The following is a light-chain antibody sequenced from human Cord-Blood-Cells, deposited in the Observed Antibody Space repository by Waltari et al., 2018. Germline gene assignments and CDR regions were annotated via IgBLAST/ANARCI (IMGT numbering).Light chain of an antibody. CDR2: DVS. V-gene: IGLV2-14*03. CDR1: SSDVGGYNY. CDR3: SSYTSSSTSWV. Sequence: QSALTQPASVSGSPGQSIPISCPGTSSDVGGYNYVSWYQQHPGKAPTLMIYDVSNRPSGVSNRFSGSKSGNTASLTISGLQAEDEADYYCSSYTSSSTSWVFGGGTKLTVL. J-gene: IGLJ3*02.